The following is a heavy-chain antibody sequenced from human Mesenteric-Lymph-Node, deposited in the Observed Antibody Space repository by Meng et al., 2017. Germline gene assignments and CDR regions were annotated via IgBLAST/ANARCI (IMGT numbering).Heavy chain of an antibody. CDR2: KYYRYKWYN. D-gene: IGHD6-19*01. Sequence: HAQPQQSGPGRVTPSQTLSLTCAISGDSVSSNSAAWKWIRQSPSRGLEWLGRKYYRYKWYNGYAVSVKSRITINPDTSKNQFSLQLNSVTPEDTAMYYCARSGSSGWIDYWGQGTLVTVSS. J-gene: IGHJ4*02. CDR1: GDSVSSNSAA. V-gene: IGHV6-1*01. CDR3: ARSGSSGWIDY.